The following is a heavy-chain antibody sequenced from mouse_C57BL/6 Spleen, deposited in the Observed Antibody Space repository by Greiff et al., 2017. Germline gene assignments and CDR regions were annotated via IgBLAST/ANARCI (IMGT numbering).Heavy chain of an antibody. Sequence: EVKLVESGGGLVQPGGSLSLSCAASGFPFTDYYMSWVRQPPGKALAWLGFIRNKATGYTTEYSASVKGRCTISSDNSQSILYLQMNALRAEDSATDYWAREVADYFDYWGQGTTLTVSS. CDR2: IRNKATGYTT. J-gene: IGHJ2*01. CDR3: AREVADYFDY. D-gene: IGHD1-1*01. V-gene: IGHV7-3*01. CDR1: GFPFTDYY.